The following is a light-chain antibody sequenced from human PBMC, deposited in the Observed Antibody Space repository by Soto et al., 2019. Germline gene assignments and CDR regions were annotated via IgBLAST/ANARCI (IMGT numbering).Light chain of an antibody. CDR2: EVS. Sequence: QSVLTQPASVSGSPGQSITMSCTGTSSDIGEYNYVSWYQQHPGNAPNLMIYEVSNRPSGVSDRFSGSKSGNTASLTISGLQAEDEADYYCSSYTTSDTWMFGGGTKLTVL. J-gene: IGLJ3*02. CDR1: SSDIGEYNY. V-gene: IGLV2-14*01. CDR3: SSYTTSDTWM.